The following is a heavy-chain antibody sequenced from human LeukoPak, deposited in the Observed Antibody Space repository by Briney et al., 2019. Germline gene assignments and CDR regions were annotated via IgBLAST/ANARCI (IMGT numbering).Heavy chain of an antibody. Sequence: GGSLRLSCAASGFTFSSYSMNWVRQAPGKGLEWVSSISSSSSYIYYADSVKGRFTISRDNAKNSLYLQMNSLRAEDTAVYYCARESGSGEDYYYYMDVWGKGTTVTVSS. CDR1: GFTFSSYS. V-gene: IGHV3-21*01. CDR3: ARESGSGEDYYYYMDV. CDR2: ISSSSSYI. D-gene: IGHD1-26*01. J-gene: IGHJ6*03.